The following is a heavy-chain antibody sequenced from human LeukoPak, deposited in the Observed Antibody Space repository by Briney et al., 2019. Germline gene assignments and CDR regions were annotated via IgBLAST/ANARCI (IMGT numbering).Heavy chain of an antibody. V-gene: IGHV3-66*01. CDR1: GFTVSSNY. J-gene: IGHJ3*02. CDR2: IYSGGST. D-gene: IGHD1-26*01. Sequence: GGSLRLSCAASGFTVSSNYMSWVHQAPGKGLEWVSVIYSGGSTYYADSVKGRFTISRDNSKNTLYLQMNSLRAEDTAVYYCARGIVGALDAFDIWGQGTMVTVSS. CDR3: ARGIVGALDAFDI.